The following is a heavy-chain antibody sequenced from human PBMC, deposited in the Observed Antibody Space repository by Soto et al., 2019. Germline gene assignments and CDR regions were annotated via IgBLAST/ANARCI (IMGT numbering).Heavy chain of an antibody. D-gene: IGHD2-2*01. CDR1: GYTFTSYG. CDR2: ISAYNGNT. CDR3: ARDCISTSCNPFDY. Sequence: ASVKVSCKASGYTFTSYGISWVRQSPGQGLEWMGWISAYNGNTNYAQKLQGRVTMTTDTSTSTAYMELRSLRSDDTAVYYCARDCISTSCNPFDYWGQGTLVTVSS. V-gene: IGHV1-18*01. J-gene: IGHJ4*02.